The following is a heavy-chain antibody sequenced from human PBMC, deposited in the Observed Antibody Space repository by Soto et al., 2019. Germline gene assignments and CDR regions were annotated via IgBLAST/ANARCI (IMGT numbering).Heavy chain of an antibody. CDR1: GYSISSGYY. Sequence: SETLSLTCTVSGYSISSGYYWGWIRQPPGKGLEWIGSIYHSGSTNYNPSLKSRVTISVDTSKNQFSLKLSSVTAADTAVYYCARGLPAYYYDSSGYFFDYWGQGTLVTVSS. D-gene: IGHD3-22*01. CDR2: IYHSGST. J-gene: IGHJ4*02. V-gene: IGHV4-38-2*02. CDR3: ARGLPAYYYDSSGYFFDY.